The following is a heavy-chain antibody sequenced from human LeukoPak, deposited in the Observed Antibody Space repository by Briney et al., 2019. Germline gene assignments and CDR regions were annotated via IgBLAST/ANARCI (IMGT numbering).Heavy chain of an antibody. CDR1: GFTFSSYW. CDR2: ISSSGNAI. D-gene: IGHD1-26*01. V-gene: IGHV3-48*01. J-gene: IGHJ4*02. CDR3: ARGLVNRGPGTYNSRDY. Sequence: GGSLRLSCAASGFTFSSYWMHWVRQAPGKGLEWVSQISSSGNAIYYTDSVKGRFTISRDNGKNSLFLQMNSLRAEDTAVYYCARGLVNRGPGTYNSRDYWGQGTLIIVSS.